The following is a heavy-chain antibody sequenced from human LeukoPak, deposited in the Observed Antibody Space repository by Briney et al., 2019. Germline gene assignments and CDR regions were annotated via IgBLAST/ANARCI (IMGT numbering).Heavy chain of an antibody. V-gene: IGHV3-30*18. J-gene: IGHJ4*02. CDR2: ISYDGSNK. D-gene: IGHD2-2*01. CDR3: AKDRGKYQLLVEFDY. Sequence: GGSLRLSCAASGFTFSSYGMHWVRQAPGKGLEWVAVISYDGSNKYYADSVKGRFTISRDNSKNTLYLQMNSLRAGDTAVYYCAKDRGKYQLLVEFDYWGQGTLVTVSS. CDR1: GFTFSSYG.